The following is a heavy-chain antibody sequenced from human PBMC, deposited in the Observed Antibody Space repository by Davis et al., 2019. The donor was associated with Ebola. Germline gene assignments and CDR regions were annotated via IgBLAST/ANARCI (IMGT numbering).Heavy chain of an antibody. CDR2: INAYNGNT. J-gene: IGHJ6*02. V-gene: IGHV1-3*01. Sequence: ASVKVSCKASGYTFTSYAMHWVRQAPGQRLEWMGWINAYNGNTKYSQKLQGRVTMTRDTSTSTVYMELSSLRSEDPAVYYCARGGFGYNWNYYYYGMDVWGQGTTVTVSS. CDR3: ARGGFGYNWNYYYYGMDV. CDR1: GYTFTSYA. D-gene: IGHD1-20*01.